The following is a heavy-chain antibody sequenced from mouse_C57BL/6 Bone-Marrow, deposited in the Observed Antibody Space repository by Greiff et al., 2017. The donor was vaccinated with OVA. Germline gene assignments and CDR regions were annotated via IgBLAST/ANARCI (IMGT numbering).Heavy chain of an antibody. J-gene: IGHJ2*01. CDR1: GYSFTGYY. V-gene: IGHV1-42*01. CDR2: INPSTGGT. Sequence: DVKLQESGPELVKPGASVKISCKASGYSFTGYYMNWVKQSPEKSLEWIGEINPSTGGTTYNQKFKAKATLTVDKSSSTAYMQLKSLTSEDSAVYYCARGRWGYDYFDYWGQGTTLTVSS. CDR3: ARGRWGYDYFDY. D-gene: IGHD2-2*01.